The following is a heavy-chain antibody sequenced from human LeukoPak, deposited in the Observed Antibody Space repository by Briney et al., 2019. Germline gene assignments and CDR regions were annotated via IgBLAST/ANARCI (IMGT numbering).Heavy chain of an antibody. CDR1: GFTFSSYA. V-gene: IGHV3-30*04. D-gene: IGHD6-13*01. CDR2: ISYDGSNK. CDR3: ARQYSSSWYYFDY. J-gene: IGHJ4*02. Sequence: GGSLRLSCAASGFTFSSYAMHWVRQAPGKGLEWVAVISYDGSNKYYADSVKGRFTISRDNSKNTLYLQMNSLRAEDTAVYCCARQYSSSWYYFDYWGQGTLVTVSS.